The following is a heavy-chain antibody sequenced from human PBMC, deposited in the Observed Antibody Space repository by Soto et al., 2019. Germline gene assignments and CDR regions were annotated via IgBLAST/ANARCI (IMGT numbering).Heavy chain of an antibody. CDR3: AKLSGFHSSGWYWFDP. CDR2: ISGSGGST. D-gene: IGHD6-19*01. V-gene: IGHV3-23*01. J-gene: IGHJ5*02. Sequence: GGSLRLSCAASEFTLSSYAMSWVRQAPGKGLEWVSAISGSGGSTYYADSVKGRFTISRDNSKNTLYLQMNSLRAEDTAVYYCAKLSGFHSSGWYWFDPWGQGTLVTVSS. CDR1: EFTLSSYA.